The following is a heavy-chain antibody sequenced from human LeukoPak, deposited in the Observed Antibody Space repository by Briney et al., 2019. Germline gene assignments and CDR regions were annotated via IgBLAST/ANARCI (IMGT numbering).Heavy chain of an antibody. D-gene: IGHD3-9*01. CDR3: ATSAGLRYFDWGFDY. Sequence: ASVKVSCKASGYTFTSYAMHWVRQAPGQRLEWMGRINAGNGNTKYSQKFQGRVTITRDTSASTAYMELSSLRSEDTAVYYCATSAGLRYFDWGFDYWGQGTLVTVSS. J-gene: IGHJ4*02. V-gene: IGHV1-3*01. CDR2: INAGNGNT. CDR1: GYTFTSYA.